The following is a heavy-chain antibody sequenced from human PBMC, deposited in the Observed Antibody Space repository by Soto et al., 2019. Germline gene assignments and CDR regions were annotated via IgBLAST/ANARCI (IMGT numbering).Heavy chain of an antibody. CDR1: GDSVSSNSAA. J-gene: IGHJ6*02. D-gene: IGHD2-2*01. V-gene: IGHV6-1*01. Sequence: SQTLSLTCAISGDSVSSNSAAWNWVRQSPSRGLEWLGRTYYRSKWYNDYAVSVKSRITINPDTSKNQFSLQLNSVTPEDTAVYYCARDPAGYCSSTSCYAASDYYYGMDVWGQGTTVTVSS. CDR3: ARDPAGYCSSTSCYAASDYYYGMDV. CDR2: TYYRSKWYN.